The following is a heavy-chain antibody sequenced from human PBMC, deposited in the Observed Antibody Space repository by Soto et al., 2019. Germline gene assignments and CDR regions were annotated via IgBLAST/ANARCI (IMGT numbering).Heavy chain of an antibody. D-gene: IGHD6-19*01. CDR3: AKEQSSGFYRVVDY. J-gene: IGHJ4*02. V-gene: IGHV3-30*18. Sequence: QVQVVESGGGVVQPGRSLRLSCAASGFTLGCCGMHWVRQAPGKGLEWVGVITYDGSEIHYGDSVKGRFTISRDSSENTVYLQMNSLRVEDSAVYYCAKEQSSGFYRVVDYWGQGTLVTVSP. CDR1: GFTLGCCG. CDR2: ITYDGSEI.